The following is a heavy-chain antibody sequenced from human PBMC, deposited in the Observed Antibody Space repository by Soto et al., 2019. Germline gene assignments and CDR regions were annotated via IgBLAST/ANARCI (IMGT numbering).Heavy chain of an antibody. Sequence: SETLSLTCTVSGGSISSSSYYWGWIRQPPGKGLEWIGSIYYSGSTYYNPSLKSRVTISVDTSKNQFSLKLSSVTAADTAVYYCASTSGYSSSSYYFDYWGQGTLVTVSS. CDR3: ASTSGYSSSSYYFDY. J-gene: IGHJ4*02. CDR1: GGSISSSSYY. D-gene: IGHD6-13*01. CDR2: IYYSGST. V-gene: IGHV4-39*07.